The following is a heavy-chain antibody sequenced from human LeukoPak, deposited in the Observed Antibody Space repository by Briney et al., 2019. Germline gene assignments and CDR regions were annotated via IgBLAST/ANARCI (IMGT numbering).Heavy chain of an antibody. CDR2: ISYDAAVK. CDR1: GFTLRSYA. V-gene: IGHV3-30-3*01. CDR3: ARDFSTWYSIDY. D-gene: IGHD2-15*01. Sequence: GGSLRLACAVSGFTLRSYAIHWVRQAPGKGLQWVAFISYDAAVKYYADSVRGRFTVSRDNSKNTLSLQMNSLRPEDTAVYYCARDFSTWYSIDYWGRGTLVTVSS. J-gene: IGHJ4*02.